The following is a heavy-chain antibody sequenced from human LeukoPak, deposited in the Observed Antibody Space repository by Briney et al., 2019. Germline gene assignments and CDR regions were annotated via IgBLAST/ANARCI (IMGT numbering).Heavy chain of an antibody. D-gene: IGHD2-2*01. CDR3: ARSPTYQRYNWFDP. CDR1: GGTFSSYA. CDR2: IIPIFDTA. J-gene: IGHJ5*02. V-gene: IGHV1-69*05. Sequence: ASVKVSCKASGGTFSSYAISWVRQAPGQGLEWMGGIIPIFDTANYAQKFQGRVTITTDESTSTAYMELSSLRSEDTAVYYCARSPTYQRYNWFDPWGQGTLVTVSS.